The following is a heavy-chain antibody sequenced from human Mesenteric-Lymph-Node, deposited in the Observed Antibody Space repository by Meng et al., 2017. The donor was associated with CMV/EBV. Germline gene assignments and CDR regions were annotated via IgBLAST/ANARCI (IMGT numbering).Heavy chain of an antibody. J-gene: IGHJ4*02. Sequence: SLKISCAASGFTFSSYSMNWVRQAPGKGLEWVSSISSSSSYIYYADSVKGRFTISRDNAKNSLYLQMNSLRAEDTAVYYCARDRDYYDSSGPDYWGQGTLVTVSS. CDR2: ISSSSSYI. V-gene: IGHV3-21*01. CDR3: ARDRDYYDSSGPDY. CDR1: GFTFSSYS. D-gene: IGHD3-22*01.